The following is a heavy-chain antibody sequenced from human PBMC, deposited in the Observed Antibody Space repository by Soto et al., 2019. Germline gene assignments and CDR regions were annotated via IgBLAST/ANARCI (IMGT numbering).Heavy chain of an antibody. Sequence: ASVKVSCKVSGYTLTELSMHWVRQAPGKGLEWMGGFDPEDGETIYAQKFQGRVTMTEDTSTDTAYMELSSLRSEDTAVYYCATGFPSGQQLDAFDIWGQGTMVTVSS. CDR3: ATGFPSGQQLDAFDI. CDR1: GYTLTELS. D-gene: IGHD6-13*01. V-gene: IGHV1-24*01. J-gene: IGHJ3*02. CDR2: FDPEDGET.